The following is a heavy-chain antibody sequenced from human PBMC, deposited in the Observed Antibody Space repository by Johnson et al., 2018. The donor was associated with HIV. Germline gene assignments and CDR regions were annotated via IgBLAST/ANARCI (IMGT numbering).Heavy chain of an antibody. D-gene: IGHD4-23*01. CDR3: ARDGGETVVGSGAFDI. CDR1: GFTFSSYA. CDR2: ISYDGSNK. J-gene: IGHJ3*02. Sequence: QVQLVESGGGVVQPGRSLRRSCAASGFTFSSYAMHWVRQAPGKGLEWVAVISYDGSNKYYADSVKGRFTISRDNSKNTLYLQMNSLRAEDTAVYYCARDGGETVVGSGAFDIWGQGTMVTVSS. V-gene: IGHV3-30*04.